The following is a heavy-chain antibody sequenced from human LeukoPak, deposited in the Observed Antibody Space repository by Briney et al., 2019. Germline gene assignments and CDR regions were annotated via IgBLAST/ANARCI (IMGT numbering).Heavy chain of an antibody. CDR1: GGSISSSSYY. Sequence: SETLSLTCTVSGGSISSSSYYWGWIRQPPGKGLEWIGYIFYDGTANLNPSLKSRLTMSVDTSKNQFSLKLNSVTAADTAVYYCARDKGSIYESSDSYVGYRYYGMDVWGQGTTVIVSS. J-gene: IGHJ6*02. CDR2: IFYDGTA. V-gene: IGHV4-39*07. D-gene: IGHD5/OR15-5a*01. CDR3: ARDKGSIYESSDSYVGYRYYGMDV.